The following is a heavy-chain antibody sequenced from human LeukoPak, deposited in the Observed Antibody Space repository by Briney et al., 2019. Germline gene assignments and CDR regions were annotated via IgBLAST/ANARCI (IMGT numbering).Heavy chain of an antibody. CDR1: GGSFSGYY. V-gene: IGHV4-34*01. Sequence: PSETLSLTCAVYGGSFSGYYWSWIRQPPGKGLEWIGEINHSGSTNYNPSLKSRVTISVDTSKNQFSLKLSSVTAADTAVYYCARARRAPWYFQHWGQGTLVTVSS. D-gene: IGHD6-6*01. CDR3: ARARRAPWYFQH. J-gene: IGHJ1*01. CDR2: INHSGST.